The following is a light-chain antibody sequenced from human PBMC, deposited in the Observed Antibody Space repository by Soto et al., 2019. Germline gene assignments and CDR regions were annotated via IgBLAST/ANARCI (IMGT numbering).Light chain of an antibody. J-gene: IGLJ2*01. V-gene: IGLV1-44*01. CDR3: AAWDDSLNGPV. Sequence: QSVLTQPPSASGTPGQRVTISCSGSSSNIGSNTVNWYQQLPGTAPKLLIYSNNRRPPGVPDRFSGFKSGTSASLAISGLQSEDEADYYCAAWDDSLNGPVFGGGTQLTVL. CDR1: SSNIGSNT. CDR2: SNN.